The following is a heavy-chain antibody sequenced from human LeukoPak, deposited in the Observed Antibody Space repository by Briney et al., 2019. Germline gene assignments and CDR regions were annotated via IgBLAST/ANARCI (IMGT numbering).Heavy chain of an antibody. CDR2: IYHSGST. J-gene: IGHJ4*02. CDR1: GGSFSGYY. CDR3: ARLHNYYDSSGLVY. Sequence: SETLSLTCAVYGGSFSGYYWSWIRQPPGKGLEWIGEIYHSGSTNYNPSLKSRVTISVDTSKNQFSLKLGSVTAADTAVYYCARLHNYYDSSGLVYWGQGTLVTVSS. D-gene: IGHD3-22*01. V-gene: IGHV4-34*01.